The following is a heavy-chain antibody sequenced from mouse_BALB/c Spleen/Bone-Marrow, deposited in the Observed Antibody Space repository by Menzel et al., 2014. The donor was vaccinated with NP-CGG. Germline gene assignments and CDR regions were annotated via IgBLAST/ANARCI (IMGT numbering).Heavy chain of an antibody. CDR3: ARERTGFDY. J-gene: IGHJ2*01. D-gene: IGHD4-1*01. V-gene: IGHV5-17*02. Sequence: EVQRVESGGGLVQPGGSRKLSCAASGFTFSYFGMHWVRQAPEKGLEWVAYISSGSSIIYYADTVKGRFTISRDNPKNTLFLQMTSLRSEDTAMYYYARERTGFDYWGQGTPLTVSS. CDR2: ISSGSSII. CDR1: GFTFSYFG.